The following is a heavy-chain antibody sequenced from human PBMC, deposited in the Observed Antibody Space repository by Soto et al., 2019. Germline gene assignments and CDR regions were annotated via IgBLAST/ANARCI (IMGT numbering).Heavy chain of an antibody. J-gene: IGHJ4*02. CDR2: INSNGGIT. CDR1: GFTFSSYD. Sequence: GGSLRLSCAASGFTFSSYDMHWVRQAPGKGLEYISAINSNGGITYYANSVKGRLTISRDNSKNTVYLQMGSLRVEDMGVYYCVRDTSFDCWGQGTLVTVSS. CDR3: VRDTSFDC. V-gene: IGHV3-64*01.